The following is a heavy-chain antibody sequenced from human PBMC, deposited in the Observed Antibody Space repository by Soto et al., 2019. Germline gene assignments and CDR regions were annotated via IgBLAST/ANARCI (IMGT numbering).Heavy chain of an antibody. D-gene: IGHD2-15*01. Sequence: PSEPLSLTCAVSGDSISSGYYWAWIRQPPGKGLEWIGSIYHSGTTYYNPSLNSRVTISVDTSKNQFSLKLRSVTAADSAVFYCARTDNVDYYPYF. CDR1: GDSISSGYY. CDR3: ARTDNVDYYPYF. J-gene: IGHJ4*01. V-gene: IGHV4-38-2*01. CDR2: IYHSGTT.